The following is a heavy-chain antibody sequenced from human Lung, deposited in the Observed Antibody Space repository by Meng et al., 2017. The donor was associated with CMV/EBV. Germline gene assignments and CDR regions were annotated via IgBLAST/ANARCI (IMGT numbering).Heavy chain of an antibody. Sequence: TCPVSGGSIGSGGYYWSWIRQHPGKGLEWIGYIYYSGSTYYNPSLKSRVTISVDTSKNQFSLKLSSVTAADTAVYYCARVDRSMIVSWGQGTLVTVSS. D-gene: IGHD3-22*01. CDR3: ARVDRSMIVS. J-gene: IGHJ4*02. CDR2: IYYSGST. V-gene: IGHV4-31*03. CDR1: GGSIGSGGYY.